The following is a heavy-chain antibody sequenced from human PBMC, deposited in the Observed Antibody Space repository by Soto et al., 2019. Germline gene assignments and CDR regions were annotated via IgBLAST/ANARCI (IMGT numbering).Heavy chain of an antibody. J-gene: IGHJ4*02. CDR1: GFDFSGSE. Sequence: GGSLRLSCTASGFDFSGSEMNWFRQAPGKGLEWVAYITGSGGAMFHANSVKGRFSISRDNAKNSLFLEMNNLTADDAGLYYCAKVAPFILGSPFWGQGTPVTVSS. CDR3: AKVAPFILGSPF. D-gene: IGHD2-21*01. V-gene: IGHV3-48*03. CDR2: ITGSGGAM.